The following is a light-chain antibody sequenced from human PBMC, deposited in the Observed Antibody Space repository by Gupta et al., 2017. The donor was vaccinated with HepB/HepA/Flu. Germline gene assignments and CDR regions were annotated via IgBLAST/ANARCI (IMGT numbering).Light chain of an antibody. V-gene: IGLV1-44*01. CDR2: SNN. CDR1: SSNIGSNT. J-gene: IGLJ3*02. Sequence: QSVLTQPPSASGTPGQRVTISCSGNSSNIGSNTVNWYQQLPGTAPKLLMYSNNQRPSGVPDRFSGSKSGTSASLAINGLQSEDEADYYCAAWDDSLNGWVFGGGTKLTVL. CDR3: AAWDDSLNGWV.